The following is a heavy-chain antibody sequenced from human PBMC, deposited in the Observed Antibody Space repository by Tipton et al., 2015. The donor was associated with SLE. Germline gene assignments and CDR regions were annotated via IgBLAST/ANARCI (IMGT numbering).Heavy chain of an antibody. CDR3: ARVVVSDAFDI. Sequence: LRLSCTVSGGSISSSSYYWGWSRQPPGNGLEWLGSIYYSGSTYYNPSLKSRVTISVDTSKNQFSLKLSSVTAADTAVYYCARVVVSDAFDIWGQGTMVTVSS. V-gene: IGHV4-39*01. J-gene: IGHJ3*02. CDR2: IYYSGST. D-gene: IGHD3-22*01. CDR1: GGSISSSSYY.